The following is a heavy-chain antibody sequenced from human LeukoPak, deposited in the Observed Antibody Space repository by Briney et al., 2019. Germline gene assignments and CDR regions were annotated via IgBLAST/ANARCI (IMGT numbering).Heavy chain of an antibody. CDR3: ARDYADYVGYFFFDY. CDR2: ISGGGETT. CDR1: GFTFNNYA. V-gene: IGHV3-23*01. D-gene: IGHD4-17*01. Sequence: GGSLRLSCAASGFTFNNYAMNWVRQAPGKGREWVSSISGGGETTYYADSAKGRFTISRDNSQNTLYLQMNSLRAEDTAVYYCARDYADYVGYFFFDYWGQGTLVTVSS. J-gene: IGHJ4*02.